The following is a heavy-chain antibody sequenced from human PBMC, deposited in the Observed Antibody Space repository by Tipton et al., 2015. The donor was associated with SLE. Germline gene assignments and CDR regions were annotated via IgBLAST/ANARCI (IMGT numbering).Heavy chain of an antibody. D-gene: IGHD1-26*01. CDR2: INHSGST. CDR3: ARGVGADY. CDR1: GGSFSGYY. V-gene: IGHV4-34*01. J-gene: IGHJ4*02. Sequence: TLSLTCAVYGGSFSGYYWSWIRQPPGKGLEWIGEINHSGSTNYNPSLKSRVTISVDTSKNQFSLKLSSVTAADTAMYYCARGVGADYWGRGTLVTVSS.